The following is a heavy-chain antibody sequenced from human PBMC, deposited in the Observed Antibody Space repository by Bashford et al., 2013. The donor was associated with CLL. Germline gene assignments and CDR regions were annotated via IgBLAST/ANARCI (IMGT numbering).Heavy chain of an antibody. D-gene: IGHD2-2*01. J-gene: IGHJ4*02. CDR3: AKDIVVVPAAMDRLDS. Sequence: GGSLRLSCAVSGFTLTLCHDLGPAGXREGTGWVSVVSGHGGTIYYADSVKGRFTISRDNSKNTVYLQMNSLRAEDTALYYCAKDIVVVPAAMDRLDSWGQGTQVTVSS. CDR1: GFTLTLC. CDR2: VSGHGGTI. V-gene: IGHV3-23*01.